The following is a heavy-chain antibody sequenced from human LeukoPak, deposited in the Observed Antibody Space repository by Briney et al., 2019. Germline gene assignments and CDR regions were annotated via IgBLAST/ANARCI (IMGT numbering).Heavy chain of an antibody. J-gene: IGHJ3*02. D-gene: IGHD6-13*01. CDR1: GFTFRNYG. CDR2: IRYDGSYK. CDR3: ARGAYSSSWYTLLPFDI. Sequence: PGGPLRLSCAASGFTFRNYGMHWVRQAPGKGLEWVAFIRYDGSYKEYADSVKGRFTISRDNSKNTLYLQMNSLRAEDTAVYYCARGAYSSSWYTLLPFDIWGQGTMVTVSS. V-gene: IGHV3-30*02.